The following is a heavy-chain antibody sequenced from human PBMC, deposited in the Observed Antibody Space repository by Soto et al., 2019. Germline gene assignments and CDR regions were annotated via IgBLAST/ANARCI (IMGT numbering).Heavy chain of an antibody. J-gene: IGHJ6*02. D-gene: IGHD3-3*01. CDR1: GGSISSYY. V-gene: IGHV4-59*01. CDR3: ARDVRDFWSGYSSGMDV. CDR2: IYYSGST. Sequence: PSETLSLTCTVSGGSISSYYWSWIRQPPGKGLEWIGSIYYSGSTNYNPSLKSRVTISVYTSKNLFSLKLSSVTAADTAVYFCARDVRDFWSGYSSGMDVWGQGTTVTVSS.